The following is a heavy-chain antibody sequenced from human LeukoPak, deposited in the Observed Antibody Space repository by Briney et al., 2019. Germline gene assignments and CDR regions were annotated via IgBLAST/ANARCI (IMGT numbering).Heavy chain of an antibody. CDR1: GFTFSSYG. CDR2: ISYDGSNK. J-gene: IGHJ1*01. V-gene: IGHV3-30*18. D-gene: IGHD3-22*01. Sequence: PGGSLRLSCAASGFTFSSYGMHWVRQAPGKGLEWVAVISYDGSNKYYADSVKGRFTISRDNSKNTLYLQMNSLRAEDTAVYYCAKDSGGDDSSGYYYAAMDFQHWGQGTLVTVSS. CDR3: AKDSGGDDSSGYYYAAMDFQH.